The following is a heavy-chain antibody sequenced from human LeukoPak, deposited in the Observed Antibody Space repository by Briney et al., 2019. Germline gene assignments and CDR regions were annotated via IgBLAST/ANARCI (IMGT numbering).Heavy chain of an antibody. Sequence: PGGSLRLSCAASGFTFSSYGMHWVRQAPGKGLDWVAFIRYDGSNKYYADSVKGRFTISRDNSKNILYLQMNSLRGEDTALYYCAKDGLYYDGSAHVYYFDYWGQGTLVAVSS. CDR3: AKDGLYYDGSAHVYYFDY. J-gene: IGHJ4*02. D-gene: IGHD3-22*01. CDR2: IRYDGSNK. CDR1: GFTFSSYG. V-gene: IGHV3-30*02.